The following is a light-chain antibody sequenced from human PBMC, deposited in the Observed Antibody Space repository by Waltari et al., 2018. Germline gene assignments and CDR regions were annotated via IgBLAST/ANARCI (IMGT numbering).Light chain of an antibody. V-gene: IGLV1-40*01. J-gene: IGLJ3*02. CDR1: SSNIGAGHD. Sequence: QSMLTQPPSVSGAPGQRVTISCTGSSSNIGAGHDVHWYQVFPGTGPKLLIYGNNNRPSGVPDGFPGSKSGTSASLTITGLQAEDEADYYCHSFDTSLSDGVVFGGGTKVTVL. CDR3: HSFDTSLSDGVV. CDR2: GNN.